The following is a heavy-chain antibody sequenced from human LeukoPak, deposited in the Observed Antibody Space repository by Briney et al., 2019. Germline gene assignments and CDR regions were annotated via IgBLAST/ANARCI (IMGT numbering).Heavy chain of an antibody. Sequence: NPSETLSLTCTASGGSISSSSYYWAWIRQPPGKGLEWIGSIHYSGSAYYNASLKSRVTISVDTSKNQYSLKLSSVSAADTAVFYCARGLYSSSWSAFDIWGQGTMLTVSS. CDR1: GGSISSSSYY. CDR3: ARGLYSSSWSAFDI. CDR2: IHYSGSA. J-gene: IGHJ3*02. V-gene: IGHV4-39*01. D-gene: IGHD6-13*01.